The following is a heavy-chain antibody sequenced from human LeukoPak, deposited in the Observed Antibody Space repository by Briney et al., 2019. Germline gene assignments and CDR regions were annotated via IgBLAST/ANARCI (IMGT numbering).Heavy chain of an antibody. Sequence: PVKVSCKASGSTFFSFAVQWVRQTRGQRPEWIGWIVVGSGNTKYAQKFQERVTITRDMSTNTAYMELSGLRSEDAAMYYCATSKNANYYSWGQGTLVTVSS. CDR2: IVVGSGNT. CDR1: GSTFFSFA. D-gene: IGHD4/OR15-4a*01. J-gene: IGHJ4*02. V-gene: IGHV1-58*01. CDR3: ATSKNANYYS.